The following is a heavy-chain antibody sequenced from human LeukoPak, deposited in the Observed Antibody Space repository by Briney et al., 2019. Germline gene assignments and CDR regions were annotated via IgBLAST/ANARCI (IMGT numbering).Heavy chain of an antibody. V-gene: IGHV1-2*02. CDR2: MKPKSGGT. CDR1: GDSFIDYH. CDR3: GIDLNPSCGSHLAY. D-gene: IGHD1-14*01. Sequence: ASVKVSCKASGDSFIDYHVQWVRQAPGQGLEWMGWMKPKSGGTEYAQKFQGRVTMTSDTSLSTVYMELSSLTSDDTAVYFCGIDLNPSCGSHLAYWGQGTRVTVSS. J-gene: IGHJ4*02.